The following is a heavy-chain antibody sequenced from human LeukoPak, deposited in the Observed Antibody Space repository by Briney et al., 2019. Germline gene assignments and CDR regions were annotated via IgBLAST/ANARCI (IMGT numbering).Heavy chain of an antibody. J-gene: IGHJ1*01. Sequence: PGGSLRLSCVASRFTFSNYWMSWVRQAPGKGLEWVANINQDGSKKRYADSMKGRFTISRDNAKESLYLQLNSLRAEDTAVYYCAKGPKYFQHWGQGTLVTVSS. V-gene: IGHV3-7*03. CDR1: RFTFSNYW. CDR3: AKGPKYFQH. CDR2: INQDGSKK.